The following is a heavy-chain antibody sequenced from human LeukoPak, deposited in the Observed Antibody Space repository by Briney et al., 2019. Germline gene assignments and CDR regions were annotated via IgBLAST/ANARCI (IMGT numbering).Heavy chain of an antibody. CDR2: MNPNSGNT. CDR1: GYTFTSYD. J-gene: IGHJ5*02. CDR3: ARDHPIVVVLAAMRGFDP. D-gene: IGHD2-2*01. Sequence: GASVKVSCKASGYTFTSYDINWVRQATGQGLEWMGWMNPNSGNTGYAQKFQGRVTMTRNTSISTAYMELSSLRSEDTAVYYCARDHPIVVVLAAMRGFDPWGQGTLVTVSS. V-gene: IGHV1-8*01.